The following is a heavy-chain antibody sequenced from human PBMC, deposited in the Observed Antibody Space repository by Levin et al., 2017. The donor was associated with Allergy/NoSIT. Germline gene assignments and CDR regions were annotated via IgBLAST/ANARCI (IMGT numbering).Heavy chain of an antibody. CDR3: ATGYGDYIPLDDGMDV. CDR1: GYTLTELS. Sequence: EASVKVSCKVSGYTLTELSMHWVRQAPGKGLEWMGGYDPEDGETIYAQKLQGRVTMTEDTSTDTAYMELSSLRSEDTAVYYCATGYGDYIPLDDGMDVWGQGTTVTVSS. D-gene: IGHD4-17*01. J-gene: IGHJ6*02. CDR2: YDPEDGET. V-gene: IGHV1-24*01.